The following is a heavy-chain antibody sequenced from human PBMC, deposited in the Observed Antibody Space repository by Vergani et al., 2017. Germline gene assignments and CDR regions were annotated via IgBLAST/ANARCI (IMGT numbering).Heavy chain of an antibody. V-gene: IGHV4-31*03. CDR1: GGPISSGGYY. CDR3: AGGAAARPPFDY. CDR2: IYYSGST. J-gene: IGHJ4*02. D-gene: IGHD6-6*01. Sequence: QVQLQESGPGLVKPSQTLSLTCTVSGGPISSGGYYWSWIRQHPGKGLEWIGYIYYSGSTYYNPSLKSRVTIAVDTSKNQFSLKLSSVTAADAAVYYCAGGAAARPPFDYWGQGTLVTVSS.